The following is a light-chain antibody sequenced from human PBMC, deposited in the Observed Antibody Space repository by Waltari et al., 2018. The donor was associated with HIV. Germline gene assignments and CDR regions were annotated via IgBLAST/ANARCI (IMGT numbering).Light chain of an antibody. J-gene: IGKJ4*01. CDR2: GAT. V-gene: IGKV1-27*01. CDR3: QTYNGAPFA. CDR1: QGIRQY. Sequence: DIEMTQSPSSLSASLGDRITITCRASQGIRQYLAWYQFRPGERPNVLVYGATVLQPGVPSRFSASGSGTEFSLTISNLRPEDVGSYYSQTYNGAPFAFGGGTKVEVK.